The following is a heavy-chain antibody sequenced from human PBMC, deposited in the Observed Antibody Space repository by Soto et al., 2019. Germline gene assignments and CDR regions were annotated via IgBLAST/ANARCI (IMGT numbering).Heavy chain of an antibody. CDR1: GGTFSSYA. Sequence: ASVKVSCKASGGTFSSYAISWVRQAPGQGLEWMGGIIPIFGTANYAQKFQGRVTITADESTSTAYMELSSLRSEDTAVYYCAREGGNTDYNWFDPWGQGTLVTVSS. CDR3: AREGGNTDYNWFDP. CDR2: IIPIFGTA. D-gene: IGHD2-15*01. J-gene: IGHJ5*02. V-gene: IGHV1-69*13.